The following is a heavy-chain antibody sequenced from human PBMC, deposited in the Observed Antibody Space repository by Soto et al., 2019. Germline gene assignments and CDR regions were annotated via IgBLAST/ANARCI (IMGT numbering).Heavy chain of an antibody. CDR2: ISFSGSTI. CDR3: ARRLDPLQYSDY. D-gene: IGHD5-18*01. Sequence: VQLVESGGGLVQPGGSLRLSCAASGFTFDDYGMNWVRQAPGKRLEWVSFISFSGSTIYYADSVRGRFTISRDNAKSRLFLQMNSLRDDDTATYYCARRLDPLQYSDYWGRGTLVTVSS. V-gene: IGHV3-48*02. J-gene: IGHJ4*02. CDR1: GFTFDDYG.